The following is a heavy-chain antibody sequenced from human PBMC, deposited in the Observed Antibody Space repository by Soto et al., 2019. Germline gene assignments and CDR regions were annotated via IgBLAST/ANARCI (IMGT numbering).Heavy chain of an antibody. V-gene: IGHV4-4*07. CDR3: ASEVYGDYDNWFDP. D-gene: IGHD4-17*01. CDR1: GGSISSYY. Sequence: QVQLQESGPGLVKPSETLSLTCTVSGGSISSYYWSWIRQPAGKGLEWIGRIYTSGSTNYTPSLKSRVTMSVDPSKNQFSLKLGSVTAADTAVYYCASEVYGDYDNWFDPWGQGTLVTVSS. CDR2: IYTSGST. J-gene: IGHJ5*02.